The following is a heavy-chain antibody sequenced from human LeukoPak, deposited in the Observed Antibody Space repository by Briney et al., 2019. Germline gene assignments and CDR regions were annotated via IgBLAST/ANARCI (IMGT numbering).Heavy chain of an antibody. V-gene: IGHV3-21*01. Sequence: GGSLRLSCAASGFTFSSYSMNWVRQAPGKGLEWVSSISSSSSYIYYADSVKGRFTISRDNAKNSLYLQMNSLRAEDTAVYYCARGSLLLAPFDPWGQGTLVTVSS. D-gene: IGHD3-10*01. J-gene: IGHJ5*02. CDR1: GFTFSSYS. CDR2: ISSSSSYI. CDR3: ARGSLLLAPFDP.